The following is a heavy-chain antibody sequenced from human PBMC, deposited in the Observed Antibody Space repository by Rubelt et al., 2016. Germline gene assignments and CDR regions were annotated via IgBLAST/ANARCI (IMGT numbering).Heavy chain of an antibody. CDR3: ARDIYSGSYYGY. J-gene: IGHJ4*02. Sequence: QVQLVQSGAEVKKPGASVQVSCKASGYTFTSYAMHWVRQAPGQRLEWMGWINAGNGNTKYSQKFPGRVTIPRDTSASTAYMELSSLRSEDTAVYYCARDIYSGSYYGYWGQGTLVTVSS. V-gene: IGHV1-3*01. CDR1: GYTFTSYA. CDR2: INAGNGNT. D-gene: IGHD1-26*01.